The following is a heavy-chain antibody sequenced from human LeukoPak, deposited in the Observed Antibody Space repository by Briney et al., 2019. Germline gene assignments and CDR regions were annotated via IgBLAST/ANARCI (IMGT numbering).Heavy chain of an antibody. CDR1: GYTFTSYY. Sequence: ASLKVSCKASGYTFTSYYMHWVRQAPGQGLEWMGWINPNSGGTNYAQKFQGRVTMTRDTSISTAYMELSRLRSDDTAVYYCARELNYDSSGYYFDYWGQGTLVTVSS. CDR2: INPNSGGT. CDR3: ARELNYDSSGYYFDY. V-gene: IGHV1-2*02. D-gene: IGHD3-22*01. J-gene: IGHJ4*02.